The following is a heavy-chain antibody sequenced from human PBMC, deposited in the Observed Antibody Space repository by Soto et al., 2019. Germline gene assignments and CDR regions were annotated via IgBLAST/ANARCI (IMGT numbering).Heavy chain of an antibody. D-gene: IGHD5-12*01. J-gene: IGHJ4*02. CDR3: ASGGNSGYYYE. CDR1: GYTFTDYY. CDR2: MNPYSGGT. V-gene: IGHV1-2*02. Sequence: QVQLVQSGSEVKKPGASVQVSCKASGYTFTDYYMHWVRQAPGQGLEWMGWMNPYSGGTKFAQKFQGRVSMTRDTSIRIAYMELSRLRYDETAVYYCASGGNSGYYYEWGQGTLVTVSS.